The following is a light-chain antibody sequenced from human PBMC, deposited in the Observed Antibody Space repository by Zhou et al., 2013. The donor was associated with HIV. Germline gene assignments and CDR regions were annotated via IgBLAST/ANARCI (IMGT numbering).Light chain of an antibody. CDR1: QGISKW. Sequence: DIQMTQSPSSVSASVGDRITITCRASQGISKWLAWYQQKPGKAPKLLIYKASNLESGVPSRFSGSGSGTEFTLTISSLQPDDFATYYCQQYSYYLNSFGQGTKLEIK. CDR3: QQYSYYLNS. V-gene: IGKV1-5*03. CDR2: KAS. J-gene: IGKJ2*03.